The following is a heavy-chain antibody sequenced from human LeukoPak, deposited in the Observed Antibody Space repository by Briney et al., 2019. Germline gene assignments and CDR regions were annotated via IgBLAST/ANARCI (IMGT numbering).Heavy chain of an antibody. CDR1: VGSISGYY. CDR2: IYNSGST. CDR3: ARVGGSNFYHYGMDV. Sequence: SETLSLTCTVSVGSISGYYWSWLRQPPGKGLEWIGYIYNSGSTNYNPSLKSRVTISVDTSKNQFSLKLTSVTAADAAVYYCARVGGSNFYHYGMDVWGQGTTVTVSS. J-gene: IGHJ6*02. V-gene: IGHV4-59*08. D-gene: IGHD3-10*01.